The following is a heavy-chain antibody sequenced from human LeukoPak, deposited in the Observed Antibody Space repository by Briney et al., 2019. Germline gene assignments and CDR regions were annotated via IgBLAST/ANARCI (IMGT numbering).Heavy chain of an antibody. CDR1: GFTFTNHA. CDR3: ARSVRTGWIFRN. D-gene: IGHD2-2*03. Sequence: PWGSLRLSCSASGFTFTNHAMGWVRQAPGKGLEWVSGISGSGNYTYYADSVKGRFTISRDNSKNTVYLQMNSLRVGDTAIYFCARSVRTGWIFRNLGQGTLVTVSS. J-gene: IGHJ4*02. V-gene: IGHV3-23*01. CDR2: ISGSGNYT.